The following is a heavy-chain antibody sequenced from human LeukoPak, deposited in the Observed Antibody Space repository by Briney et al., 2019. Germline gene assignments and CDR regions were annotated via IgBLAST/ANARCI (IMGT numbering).Heavy chain of an antibody. Sequence: GGSLRLSCAASGFTFSSYAMSWVRQAPGKGLEWVSVISGSGGSTYYADSVKGRFTISRDNSKNTLYLQMNSLRAEDTAVYYCASYDFWSGYRDWFDPWGQGTLVTVSS. D-gene: IGHD3-3*01. CDR3: ASYDFWSGYRDWFDP. CDR2: ISGSGGST. V-gene: IGHV3-23*01. CDR1: GFTFSSYA. J-gene: IGHJ5*02.